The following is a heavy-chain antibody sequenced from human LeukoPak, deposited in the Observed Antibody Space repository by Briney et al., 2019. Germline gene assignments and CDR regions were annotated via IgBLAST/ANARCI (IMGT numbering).Heavy chain of an antibody. CDR2: INPNSGGT. CDR1: GYTFTGYY. J-gene: IGHJ6*03. CDR3: ARRAKLADYYYYYYYMDV. D-gene: IGHD5-12*01. V-gene: IGHV1-2*02. Sequence: ASVKVSCKASGYTFTGYYMHWVRQAPGQGLEWMGWINPNSGGTNYAQKFQGRVTMTRDTSISTAYMELSRLRSDDTAVYYCARRAKLADYYYYYYYMDVWGKGTTVTVSS.